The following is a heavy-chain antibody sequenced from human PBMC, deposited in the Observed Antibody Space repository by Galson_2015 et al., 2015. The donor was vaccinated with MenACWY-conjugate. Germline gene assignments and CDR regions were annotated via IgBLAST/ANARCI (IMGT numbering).Heavy chain of an antibody. D-gene: IGHD3-10*01. V-gene: IGHV1-46*01. Sequence: SVKVSCKASGYTFTSYYMHWVRQAPGQGLEWMGIINPSGGSTSYAQKFQGRVTMTRDTSTSTVYMELSSLRSEDTAVYYCARETRGTMVRGVITKGVFYWFDPWGQGTLVTVSS. CDR1: GYTFTSYY. CDR3: ARETRGTMVRGVITKGVFYWFDP. J-gene: IGHJ5*02. CDR2: INPSGGST.